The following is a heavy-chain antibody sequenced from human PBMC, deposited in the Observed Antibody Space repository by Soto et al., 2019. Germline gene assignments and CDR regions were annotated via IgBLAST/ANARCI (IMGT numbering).Heavy chain of an antibody. D-gene: IGHD5-12*01. Sequence: SVKVSCKAPGGTFSSYAISWVRQAPGQGLEWMGGIIPIFGTANYAQKFQGRVTITADKSTSTAYMELSSLRSEDTAVYYCARGRDGYNSYYFDYWGQGTLVTVSS. CDR1: GGTFSSYA. J-gene: IGHJ4*02. CDR3: ARGRDGYNSYYFDY. V-gene: IGHV1-69*06. CDR2: IIPIFGTA.